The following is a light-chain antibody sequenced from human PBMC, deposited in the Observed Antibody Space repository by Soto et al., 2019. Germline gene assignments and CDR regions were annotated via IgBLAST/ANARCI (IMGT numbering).Light chain of an antibody. V-gene: IGLV2-14*01. Sequence: QSALTQPASVSGSLGQSITISCTGTSSDVGGYNYVSWYQQHPVKAPKLMIYEVSNRPSGVSNRFSGSKSGNTATLTVSGLQAEDEADYYCSSFAGNNNRGVFGSGTKLTVL. CDR1: SSDVGGYNY. J-gene: IGLJ1*01. CDR3: SSFAGNNNRGV. CDR2: EVS.